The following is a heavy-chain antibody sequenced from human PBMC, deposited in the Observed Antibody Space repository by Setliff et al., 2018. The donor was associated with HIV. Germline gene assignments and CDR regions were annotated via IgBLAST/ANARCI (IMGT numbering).Heavy chain of an antibody. J-gene: IGHJ3*01. D-gene: IGHD2-8*02. Sequence: PSETLSLTCAVSGYSISTAYYWAWIRQPPGKGLEWIGGVHHSGSTHYNPSLRSRVTISPQTSKNQFSLELTSVTAADTAVYYCARQGAGYCSGGSEYYTGNGVDFWGQGTLVTVSS. CDR1: GYSISTAYY. CDR2: VHHSGST. V-gene: IGHV4-38-2*01. CDR3: ARQGAGYCSGGSEYYTGNGVDF.